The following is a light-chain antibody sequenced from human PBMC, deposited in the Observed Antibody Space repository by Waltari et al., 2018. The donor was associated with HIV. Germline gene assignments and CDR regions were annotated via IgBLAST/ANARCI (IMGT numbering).Light chain of an antibody. J-gene: IGKJ4*01. Sequence: EIVLTQSLVTLSLSPVERATVSCRASENLAIFLGWFQQKPGQPPRLLVYNGSKRATGIPSRFTGSGSGTDFTLTITSLEPEDFAFYFCQQRRAFPPTFGGGTKVEIK. V-gene: IGKV3-11*01. CDR1: ENLAIF. CDR2: NGS. CDR3: QQRRAFPPT.